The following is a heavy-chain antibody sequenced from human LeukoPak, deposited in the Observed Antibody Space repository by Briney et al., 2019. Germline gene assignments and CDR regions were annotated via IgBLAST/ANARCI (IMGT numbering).Heavy chain of an antibody. CDR3: AGEGAYYLDS. CDR1: GFTFSSYA. J-gene: IGHJ4*02. CDR2: VKQDGSER. Sequence: PSESLTLSCAASGFTFSSYARHWVRQAPGKGLVWVANVKQDGSERYNVGSVRGRFTISRDNSKNSLYLQMNSLIAEDTAVYYCAGEGAYYLDSWGQGTLVAVSS. D-gene: IGHD4/OR15-4a*01. V-gene: IGHV3-7*01.